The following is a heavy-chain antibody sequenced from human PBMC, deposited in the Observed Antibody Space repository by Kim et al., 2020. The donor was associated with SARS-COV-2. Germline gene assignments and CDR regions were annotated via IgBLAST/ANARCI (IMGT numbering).Heavy chain of an antibody. CDR3: ARDPPYRGNYYSGMDV. Sequence: FQGRGTITRDTSASTAYMELSSLRSEDTAVYYCARDPPYRGNYYSGMDVWGQGTTVTVSS. V-gene: IGHV1-3*01. D-gene: IGHD3-10*01. J-gene: IGHJ6*02.